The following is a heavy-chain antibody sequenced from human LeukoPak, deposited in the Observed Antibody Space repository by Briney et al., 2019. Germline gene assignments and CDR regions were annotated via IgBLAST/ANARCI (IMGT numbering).Heavy chain of an antibody. D-gene: IGHD3-10*01. Sequence: PGGSLRLSCAASGFTFSSYSMNWVRQAPGKGLEWDSSSSSSSSYIYYADSVKGRFTISRDNAKNSLYLQMNSLRAEDTAVYYCARDRFVMTFDYWGQGTLVTVSS. CDR2: SSSSSSYI. V-gene: IGHV3-21*01. CDR1: GFTFSSYS. J-gene: IGHJ4*02. CDR3: ARDRFVMTFDY.